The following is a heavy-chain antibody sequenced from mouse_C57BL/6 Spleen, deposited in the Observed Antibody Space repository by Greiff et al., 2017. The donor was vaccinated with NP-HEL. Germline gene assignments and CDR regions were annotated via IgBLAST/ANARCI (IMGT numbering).Heavy chain of an antibody. CDR2: INPGSGGT. J-gene: IGHJ4*01. D-gene: IGHD1-1*01. Sequence: QVQLQQSVAELVRPGTSVKVSCKASGYAFTNYLIEWVKQRPGQGLEWIGVINPGSGGTNYNEKFKGKATLTADKSSSTAYMQLSSLTSEDSAVYFCARGSYYYGSSYDYYAVDYWGQGTSVTVSS. V-gene: IGHV1-54*01. CDR1: GYAFTNYL. CDR3: ARGSYYYGSSYDYYAVDY.